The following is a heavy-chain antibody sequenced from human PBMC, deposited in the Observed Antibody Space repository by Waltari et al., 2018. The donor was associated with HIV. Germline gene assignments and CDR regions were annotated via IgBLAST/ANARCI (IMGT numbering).Heavy chain of an antibody. V-gene: IGHV3-53*01. CDR1: GFTVIDNS. CDR3: ARHGGGYHYGWYFDL. CDR2: IYSGGTT. Sequence: EVQLVESGGGLIQPGGSLRLSCAASGFTVIDNSMSWVRQAPGKGLEWVSVIYSGGTTYSAASVKGRFTISRDDSKNTVYLQLNSLRAEDTAIYYCARHGGGYHYGWYFDLWGRGTLVTVSS. D-gene: IGHD3-22*01. J-gene: IGHJ2*01.